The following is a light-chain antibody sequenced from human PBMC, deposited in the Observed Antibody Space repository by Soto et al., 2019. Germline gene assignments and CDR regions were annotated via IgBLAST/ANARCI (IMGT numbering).Light chain of an antibody. V-gene: IGLV2-14*01. Sequence: QSALTQPASVSGSPGQSITISCTGTSSDVGGYNYVSWYQQHPGKAPKLMIYEVSNRPSGVSNRFSGSKSGNTASLTISGPQAEDEANYYCSSYTSSSTYVFGTGPKLTVL. J-gene: IGLJ1*01. CDR1: SSDVGGYNY. CDR3: SSYTSSSTYV. CDR2: EVS.